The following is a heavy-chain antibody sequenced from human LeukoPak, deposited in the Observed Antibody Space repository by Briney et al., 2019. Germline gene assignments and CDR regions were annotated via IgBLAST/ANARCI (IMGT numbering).Heavy chain of an antibody. CDR2: IYTSGST. CDR3: ASSITISIYYFDY. J-gene: IGHJ4*02. D-gene: IGHD3-3*01. Sequence: SETLSLTCTVSGGSISSGSYYWRWIRQPAGKGLEWIGRIYTSGSTNYNPSLKSRVTISVDTSKNQFSLKLSSVTAADTAVYYCASSITISIYYFDYWGQGTLVTVSS. V-gene: IGHV4-61*02. CDR1: GGSISSGSYY.